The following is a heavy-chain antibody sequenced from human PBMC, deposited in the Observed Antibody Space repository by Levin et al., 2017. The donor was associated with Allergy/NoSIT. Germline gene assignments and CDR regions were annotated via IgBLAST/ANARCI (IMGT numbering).Heavy chain of an antibody. D-gene: IGHD3-16*02. CDR3: ARGGPPNYDYNWGSYRDGYFDC. CDR2: IRNKAHGGTT. V-gene: IGHV3-49*04. CDR1: GFTFGDYA. Sequence: QSGGSLRLSCTGSGFTFGDYAMSWVRQAPGKGLEWVGFIRNKAHGGTTEYAASVKGRLTISRADSKSIAYLQMNSLKTEDTAVYFCARGGPPNYDYNWGSYRDGYFDCWGQGTLVTVSS. J-gene: IGHJ4*02.